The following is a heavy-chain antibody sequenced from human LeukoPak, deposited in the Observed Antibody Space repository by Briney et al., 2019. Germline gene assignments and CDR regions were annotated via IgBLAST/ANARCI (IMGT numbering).Heavy chain of an antibody. Sequence: GGSLRLSCAASGFPVSNNYMTWVRQAPGKGLEWVSVIYSGDRTNYADSVKGRFTISRDNSKNTLFFQMNSLRAEDTAVYYCARLTSGNGLDVWGQGTTVTVSS. J-gene: IGHJ6*02. CDR2: IYSGDRT. V-gene: IGHV3-66*04. CDR1: GFPVSNNY. CDR3: ARLTSGNGLDV. D-gene: IGHD3-3*01.